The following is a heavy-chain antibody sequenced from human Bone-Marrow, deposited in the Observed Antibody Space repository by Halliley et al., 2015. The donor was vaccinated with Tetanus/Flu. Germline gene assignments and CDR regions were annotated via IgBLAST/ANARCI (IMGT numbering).Heavy chain of an antibody. CDR3: ARGVEQLGWYFDL. V-gene: IGHV3-66*01. D-gene: IGHD6-13*01. Sequence: WVSVIYSGGGTYYADSVKGRFTISRDNSKNTVYLEMNSLRVEDTAVYYCARGVEQLGWYFDLWGRGTLVNVSS. J-gene: IGHJ2*01. CDR2: IYSGGGT.